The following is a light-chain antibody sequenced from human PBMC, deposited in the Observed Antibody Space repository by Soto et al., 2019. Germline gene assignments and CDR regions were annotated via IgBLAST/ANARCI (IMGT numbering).Light chain of an antibody. CDR1: GSDVGGYNY. J-gene: IGLJ2*01. V-gene: IGLV2-11*01. Sequence: QSGLTQPRSVSGSPGQSVTISCTGTGSDVGGYNYVSWYQQHPGKAPKLMINDVTKRPSGVPDRFSGSKSGNTASLTISGLQAEDEADYYCCSYAGSYTLVFGGGTKVTVL. CDR3: CSYAGSYTLV. CDR2: DVT.